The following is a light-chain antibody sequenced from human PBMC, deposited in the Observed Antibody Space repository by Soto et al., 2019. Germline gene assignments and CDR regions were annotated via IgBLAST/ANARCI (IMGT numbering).Light chain of an antibody. CDR3: QQFGNSRYT. V-gene: IGKV3-20*01. CDR2: GAS. Sequence: EIVLTQSPGTLSLSPGERATLSCRASQSVSSSYLAWYQQKPGQAPRLLIYGASSRATGIPDRFSGSGSGTDFTLTISRLEPEYFAVYYCQQFGNSRYTFGQGTKLEIK. J-gene: IGKJ2*01. CDR1: QSVSSSY.